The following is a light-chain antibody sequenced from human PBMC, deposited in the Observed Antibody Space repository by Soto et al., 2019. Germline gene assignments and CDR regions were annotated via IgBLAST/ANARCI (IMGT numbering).Light chain of an antibody. V-gene: IGLV2-14*01. CDR2: EVT. Sequence: QSALTQPASVSGARGQSITISCTGTSSDVGGYSFVSWYQQHPGSAPKLIIYEVTNRPSGVSNRFSGSKSGTTASLTISGLQAEDDADYSCSSYPDTGTAFGTGTKLTVL. J-gene: IGLJ1*01. CDR1: SSDVGGYSF. CDR3: SSYPDTGTA.